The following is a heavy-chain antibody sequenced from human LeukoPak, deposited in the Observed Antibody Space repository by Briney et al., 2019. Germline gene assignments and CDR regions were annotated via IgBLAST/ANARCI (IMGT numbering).Heavy chain of an antibody. J-gene: IGHJ6*03. CDR2: ISSRGSYI. CDR1: GFTFSSYS. Sequence: GGSLGLSCAASGFTFSSYSMNWVRQAPGKGLEWVSSISSRGSYIYYADSVKGRFTISRDNAKNSLYLQMNSLRAEDTAVYYCARVDYGSGSYGYYYYYYMDVWGKGTTVTISS. CDR3: ARVDYGSGSYGYYYYYYMDV. D-gene: IGHD3-10*01. V-gene: IGHV3-21*01.